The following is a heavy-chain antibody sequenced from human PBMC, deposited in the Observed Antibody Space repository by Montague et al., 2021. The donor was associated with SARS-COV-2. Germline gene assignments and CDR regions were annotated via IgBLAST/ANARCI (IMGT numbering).Heavy chain of an antibody. CDR1: GGSISSSSCY. D-gene: IGHD3-22*01. CDR3: ARDTRIAMLVVVTSYGLDF. J-gene: IGHJ6*02. V-gene: IGHV4-39*07. CDR2: IYYTGST. Sequence: SETLSLTCTVSGGSISSSSCYWAWIRQPPGKGLEWIGSIYYTGSTYYNPSLKSRVTISVDTSKNQFSLKLSSVTAADTAVYYCARDTRIAMLVVVTSYGLDFWGQGTTVTVSS.